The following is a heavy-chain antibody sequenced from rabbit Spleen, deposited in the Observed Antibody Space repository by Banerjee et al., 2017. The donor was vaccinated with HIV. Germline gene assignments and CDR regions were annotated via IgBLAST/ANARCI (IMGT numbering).Heavy chain of an antibody. CDR2: INAVTGKA. D-gene: IGHD4-1*01. CDR3: ARDWTGFIGWNFGW. J-gene: IGHJ3*01. Sequence: QELLVESGGGVVQPGGSLKISCTASGFSFSNKDVMCWVRQAPGKGLEWIACINAVTGKAAYASCAKVRVTFSKTSSTTVTLEMTSLTAAYSATYFCARDWTGFIGWNFGWWGQGTLVTVS. CDR1: GFSFSNKDV. V-gene: IGHV1S45*01.